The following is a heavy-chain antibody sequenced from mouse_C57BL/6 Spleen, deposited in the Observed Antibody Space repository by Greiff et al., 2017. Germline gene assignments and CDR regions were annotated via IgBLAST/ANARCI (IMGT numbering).Heavy chain of an antibody. CDR1: GYTFTSYW. D-gene: IGHD2-4*01. Sequence: QVHVKQPGAELVKPGASVKLSCKASGYTFTSYWMQWVKQRPGQGLEWIGEIDPSDSYTNYNQKFKGKATLTVDTSSSTAYMQLSSLTSEDSAVYYCADYDRAYWGQGTSVTVSS. V-gene: IGHV1-50*01. CDR3: ADYDRAY. CDR2: IDPSDSYT. J-gene: IGHJ4*01.